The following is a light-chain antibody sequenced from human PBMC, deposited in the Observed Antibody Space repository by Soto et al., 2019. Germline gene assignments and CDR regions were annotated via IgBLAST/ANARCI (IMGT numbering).Light chain of an antibody. V-gene: IGLV2-14*01. J-gene: IGLJ2*01. CDR1: SSDSGGYDY. CDR3: SSYTSSNTRL. CDR2: GVS. Sequence: QSALTQPASVSGSPGQSITISCTGTSSDSGGYDYVSWYQQHPGKAPKLMIYGVSNRPSGVSNRFSGSKSGNTASLIISGLQAEDEADYYCSSYTSSNTRLFCEGTKLTVL.